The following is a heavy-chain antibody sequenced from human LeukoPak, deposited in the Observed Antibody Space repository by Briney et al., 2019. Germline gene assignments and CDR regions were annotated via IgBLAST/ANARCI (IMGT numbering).Heavy chain of an antibody. CDR1: GFTFSSYW. J-gene: IGHJ5*02. D-gene: IGHD3-16*02. Sequence: GGSLRLSCAASGFTFSSYWMSWVRQAPGKGLEWVANINEDGSKKYYVDSVKGRLTISRDNAEKSLYLQMNSLRAEDTAVYYCAKDLPLSVTHWFDPWGQGTLVTVSS. V-gene: IGHV3-7*01. CDR2: INEDGSKK. CDR3: AKDLPLSVTHWFDP.